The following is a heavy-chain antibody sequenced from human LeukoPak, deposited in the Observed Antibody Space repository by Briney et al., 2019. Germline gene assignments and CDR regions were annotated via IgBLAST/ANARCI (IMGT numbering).Heavy chain of an antibody. CDR2: ISWNSGSI. CDR1: GFTFDDHA. J-gene: IGHJ4*02. D-gene: IGHD2-15*01. Sequence: GRSLRLSCAASGFTFDDHAMHWVRQAPGKGLEWVSGISWNSGSIGYADSVKGRFTISRDNAKNSLYLQMNSLRAEDTALYYCAKEDCSGGSCYFDYWGQGTLVTVSS. CDR3: AKEDCSGGSCYFDY. V-gene: IGHV3-9*01.